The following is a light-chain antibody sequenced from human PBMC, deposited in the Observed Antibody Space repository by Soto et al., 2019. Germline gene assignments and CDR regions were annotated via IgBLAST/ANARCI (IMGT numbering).Light chain of an antibody. J-gene: IGKJ1*01. CDR2: AAS. Sequence: DIQMTQSPSSLSASVGDRVTITCRASQSIGSYLNWYQQIPGKAPKLLIYAASSLRSGVPSRFSGGGSGTDFTLTISSLQPEDFATYYCQQSYSTPRTFGPGTKVEVK. V-gene: IGKV1-39*01. CDR1: QSIGSY. CDR3: QQSYSTPRT.